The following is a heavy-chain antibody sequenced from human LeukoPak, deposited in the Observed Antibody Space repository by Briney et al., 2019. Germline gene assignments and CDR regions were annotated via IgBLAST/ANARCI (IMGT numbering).Heavy chain of an antibody. Sequence: PGGSLRLSCEASGFTFSKYWMSWVRQAPGKGLEWVANIKQDGSEKYYVASVKGRFTISRDNAKNSLYLQMNSLRAEDTAVYYCARDSFDSSGYTDYWGQGTLVTVSS. J-gene: IGHJ4*02. CDR1: GFTFSKYW. D-gene: IGHD3-22*01. CDR2: IKQDGSEK. CDR3: ARDSFDSSGYTDY. V-gene: IGHV3-7*01.